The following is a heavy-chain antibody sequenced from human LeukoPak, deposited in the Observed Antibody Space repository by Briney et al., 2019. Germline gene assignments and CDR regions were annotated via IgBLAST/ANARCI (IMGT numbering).Heavy chain of an antibody. Sequence: PSETLSLTCTVSGGSISSYYWSWIRQPPGKGLEWIGYIYYSGSTNYNPSLKSRVTTSVDTSKNQFSLKLSSVTAADTAVYYCASTAGTYYYYGMDVWGQGTTVTVSS. CDR3: ASTAGTYYYYGMDV. J-gene: IGHJ6*02. CDR2: IYYSGST. CDR1: GGSISSYY. D-gene: IGHD6-13*01. V-gene: IGHV4-59*01.